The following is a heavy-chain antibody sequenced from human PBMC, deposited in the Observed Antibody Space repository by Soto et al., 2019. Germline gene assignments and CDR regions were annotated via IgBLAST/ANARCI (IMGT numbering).Heavy chain of an antibody. CDR2: INAGNGNT. Sequence: ASVKVSCKASGYTFTSYAMHWVRQAPGQRLEWMGWINAGNGNTKYSQKFQGRVTITRDTSASTAYMELSSLRSEDTAVYYCARSRIAVAGTKGFDPWAREPWSPSPQ. CDR3: ARSRIAVAGTKGFDP. D-gene: IGHD6-19*01. CDR1: GYTFTSYA. V-gene: IGHV1-3*01. J-gene: IGHJ5*02.